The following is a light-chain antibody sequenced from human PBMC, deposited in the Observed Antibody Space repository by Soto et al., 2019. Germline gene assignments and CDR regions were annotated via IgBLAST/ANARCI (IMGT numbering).Light chain of an antibody. V-gene: IGLV1-44*01. CDR1: SSNIGTNT. Sequence: QSVLTQPPSASGTPGQGVTISCSGSSSNIGTNTVNWYKQLPGTAPKLLIYSNDLRPSGAPDRFSGSKSGTSVSLAISGLQSEDEADYYCEAWDDSRYGAVFGGGTKVTVL. CDR2: SND. J-gene: IGLJ2*01. CDR3: EAWDDSRYGAV.